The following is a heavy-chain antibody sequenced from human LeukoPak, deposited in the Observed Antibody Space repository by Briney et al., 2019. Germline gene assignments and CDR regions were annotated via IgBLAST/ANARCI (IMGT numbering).Heavy chain of an antibody. CDR1: GLDFSIAW. CDR3: AYIGKAPAVLEH. J-gene: IGHJ4*02. CDR2: IKPRMHGETT. V-gene: IGHV3-15*01. D-gene: IGHD3-3*01. Sequence: GGSLRLSCEVSGLDFSIAWMSWVRQTPGKGLEWVGRIKPRMHGETTDYAAPVEGRFHISRDDSRNTVTLHMYGLKTEDTAIYYCAYIGKAPAVLEHWGQGTLVTVSS.